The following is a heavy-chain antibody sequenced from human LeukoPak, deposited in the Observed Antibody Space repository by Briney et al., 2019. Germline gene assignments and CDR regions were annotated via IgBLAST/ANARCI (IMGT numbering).Heavy chain of an antibody. CDR1: GFTFDDYA. D-gene: IGHD6-6*01. J-gene: IGHJ4*02. CDR3: ARDAYSSSPKPDY. V-gene: IGHV3-9*01. Sequence: PGGSLRLSCAASGFTFDDYAMHWVRQAPGKGLEWVSGISWNSGSIGYADSVKGRFTISRDNAKNTLYLEMNSLRAEDTAVYYCARDAYSSSPKPDYWGQGTLVTISS. CDR2: ISWNSGSI.